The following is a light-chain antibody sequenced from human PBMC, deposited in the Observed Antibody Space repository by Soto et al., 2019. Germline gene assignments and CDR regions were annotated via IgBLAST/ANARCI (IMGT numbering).Light chain of an antibody. Sequence: QSVLTQPASVSGSPGQSITISCTGTSSDVGGYNYVSWYQQHPGKAPKLMIYEVSNRPSGVSNRFSGSKSGNTASLTISGLQAEDEADYYCSSYTSSSTHGFGTGTRSSS. V-gene: IGLV2-14*01. J-gene: IGLJ1*01. CDR3: SSYTSSSTHG. CDR1: SSDVGGYNY. CDR2: EVS.